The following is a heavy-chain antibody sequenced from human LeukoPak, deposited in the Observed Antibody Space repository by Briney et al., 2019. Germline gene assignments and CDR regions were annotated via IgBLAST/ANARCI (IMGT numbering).Heavy chain of an antibody. CDR1: GFTFSSYS. Sequence: GGSLRLSCAASGFTFSSYSMNWVRQAPGKGLEWVSSISSSSSYIYYADSVKGRFTISRDNAKNSLYLQMNSLRAEDTAVYYCAREMTTVTTYVPLYYYYGMDVWGQGTTVTVSS. CDR2: ISSSSSYI. J-gene: IGHJ6*02. CDR3: AREMTTVTTYVPLYYYYGMDV. V-gene: IGHV3-21*01. D-gene: IGHD4-17*01.